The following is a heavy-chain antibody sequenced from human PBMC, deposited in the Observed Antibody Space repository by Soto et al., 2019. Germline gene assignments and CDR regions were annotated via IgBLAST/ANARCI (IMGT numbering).Heavy chain of an antibody. CDR2: INPTGGST. Sequence: QVQLVQSGAEVKKPGASVKVSCKASGYTFTSYYMHWVRQAPGQGLEWMGIINPTGGSTSYAQKFQGRVTMTRDTSTSTVYMELSSLRSEYTAVYYCARASIAVRGVIDYWGQGTLVTVSS. V-gene: IGHV1-46*01. D-gene: IGHD6-6*01. CDR3: ARASIAVRGVIDY. J-gene: IGHJ4*02. CDR1: GYTFTSYY.